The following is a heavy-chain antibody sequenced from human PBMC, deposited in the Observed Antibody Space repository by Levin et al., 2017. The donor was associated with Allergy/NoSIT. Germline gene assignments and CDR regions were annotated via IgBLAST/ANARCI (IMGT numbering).Heavy chain of an antibody. CDR2: IYYSGST. V-gene: IGHV4-59*01. CDR3: ARDICGGDCPFDY. CDR1: GGSISSYY. D-gene: IGHD2-21*02. Sequence: SETLSLTCTVSGGSISSYYWSWIRQPPGKGLEWIGYIYYSGSTNYNPSLKSRVTISVDTSKNQFSLKLSSVTAADTAVYYCARDICGGDCPFDYWGQGTLVTVSS. J-gene: IGHJ4*02.